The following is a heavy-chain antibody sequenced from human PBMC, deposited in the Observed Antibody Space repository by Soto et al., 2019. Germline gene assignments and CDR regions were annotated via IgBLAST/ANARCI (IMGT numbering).Heavy chain of an antibody. J-gene: IGHJ3*02. CDR1: GFSFASSW. V-gene: IGHV3-7*05. CDR2: IKKDGSKI. Sequence: VQLVESGGDLVQPGGSLRLSCAASGFSFASSWMTWVRQAPGKGLEWVANIKKDGSKINYLDSVRGRFTVSRDNAKNSLYLDMSSLRAEDTALYYCARDVSPGSSSLYLGAFDIGGQGTMVTVSS. D-gene: IGHD6-13*01. CDR3: ARDVSPGSSSLYLGAFDI.